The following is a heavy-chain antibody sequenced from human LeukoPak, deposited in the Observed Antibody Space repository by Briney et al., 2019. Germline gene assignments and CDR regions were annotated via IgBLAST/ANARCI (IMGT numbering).Heavy chain of an antibody. D-gene: IGHD3-22*01. CDR1: GFTFSSYA. Sequence: GRSLRLSCAASGFTFSSYAMHWVRQAPGKGLEWVAVISYDGSNKYYADSVKGRFTISRDNSKNTLYLQMNSLRAEDTAVYYCATSNYYDSSGLDYWGQGTLVTVSS. V-gene: IGHV3-30-3*01. CDR3: ATSNYYDSSGLDY. CDR2: ISYDGSNK. J-gene: IGHJ4*02.